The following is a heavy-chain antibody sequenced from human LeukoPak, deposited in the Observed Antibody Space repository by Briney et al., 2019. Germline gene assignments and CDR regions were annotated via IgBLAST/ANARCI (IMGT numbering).Heavy chain of an antibody. V-gene: IGHV1-2*02. CDR1: GYTFTGYY. D-gene: IGHD5-12*01. Sequence: ASVKVSCKASGYTFTGYYMHWVRQAPGQGLEWMGWINPNSGGTNYAQKFQGRVTMTRDTSISTAYMELSRLRSDDTAVYYCARAGYDSSLYYYYYGMDVWGQGTTVTVSS. CDR2: INPNSGGT. J-gene: IGHJ6*02. CDR3: ARAGYDSSLYYYYYGMDV.